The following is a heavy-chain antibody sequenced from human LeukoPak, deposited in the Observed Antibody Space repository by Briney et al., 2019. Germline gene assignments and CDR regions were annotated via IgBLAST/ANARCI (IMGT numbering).Heavy chain of an antibody. Sequence: SETLSLTCAVYGGSFSGYYWSWIRQPPGKGLEWIGEINHSGSTNYNPSLKSRVTISVDTSKNQFSLKLSSVTAADTAVYCCATRRIYYYDSSGYAYWGQGTLVTVSS. CDR2: INHSGST. J-gene: IGHJ4*02. D-gene: IGHD3-22*01. V-gene: IGHV4-34*01. CDR1: GGSFSGYY. CDR3: ATRRIYYYDSSGYAY.